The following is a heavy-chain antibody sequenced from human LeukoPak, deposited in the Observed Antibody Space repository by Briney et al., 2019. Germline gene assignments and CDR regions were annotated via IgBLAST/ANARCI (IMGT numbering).Heavy chain of an antibody. J-gene: IGHJ4*02. D-gene: IGHD2-2*01. CDR3: ARVSRKTTSSFDY. CDR1: GYTFTGYY. Sequence: ASVRVSYKASGYTFTGYYMHWVRQAPGQGLEWMGWINPNSGGTNYAQKFQGRVTMTRDTSISTAYMELSRLRSDDTAVYYCARVSRKTTSSFDYWGQGTLVTVSS. V-gene: IGHV1-2*02. CDR2: INPNSGGT.